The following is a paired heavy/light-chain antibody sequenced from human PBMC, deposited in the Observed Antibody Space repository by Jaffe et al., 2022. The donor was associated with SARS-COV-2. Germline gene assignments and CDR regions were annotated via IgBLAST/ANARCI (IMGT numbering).Heavy chain of an antibody. CDR3: TRDRWDSDSSQRFDY. V-gene: IGHV3-30*04. Sequence: QVQLVESGGGVVQPGRSLRLSCAASGFTFGVYAMHWVRQAPGKGLECVAFISIDGSNKYYADSVKGRFTISRDNSKSTLYLQMNSLRVEDTAVYYCTRDRWDSDSSQRFDYWGQGTLVTVSS. CDR1: GFTFGVYA. CDR2: ISIDGSNK. J-gene: IGHJ4*02. D-gene: IGHD6-13*01.
Light chain of an antibody. J-gene: IGKJ2*01. Sequence: DIVMTQSPDSLAVSLGERATINCKSSQSVLYRSNNKNYLAWYQQKPGQPPKLLIYWASTRESGVPDRFSGSGSGTDFTLTITSLQAEDVALYYCQQYYDAPPYTFGQGTRLEIK. CDR1: QSVLYRSNNKNY. CDR3: QQYYDAPPYT. V-gene: IGKV4-1*01. CDR2: WAS.